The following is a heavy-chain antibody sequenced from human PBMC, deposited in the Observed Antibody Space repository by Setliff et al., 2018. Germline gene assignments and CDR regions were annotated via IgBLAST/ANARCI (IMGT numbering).Heavy chain of an antibody. V-gene: IGHV4-34*12. CDR3: ARVRITPYCMDV. D-gene: IGHD2-15*01. CDR2: IIHSGST. Sequence: SETLSLTCAVYGGSFSGYYWSWIRQPPGKRLEWIGEIIHSGSTNYNPSLKSRVTISMDTSKNQFSLKVSSVTAADTAVYFCARVRITPYCMDVWGKGTTVTVSS. CDR1: GGSFSGYY. J-gene: IGHJ6*03.